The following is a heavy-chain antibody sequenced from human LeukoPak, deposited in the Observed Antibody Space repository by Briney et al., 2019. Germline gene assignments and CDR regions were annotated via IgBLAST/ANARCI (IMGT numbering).Heavy chain of an antibody. V-gene: IGHV4-34*01. CDR1: GGSFSGYY. CDR3: VRGSRVYCGGDCYYY. CDR2: INPSGST. Sequence: SETLSLTCTVFGGSFSGYYWGWIRQPPDKGLESIGEINPSGSTNYNPSLKTRVTISTDTSKNHFSLNLNSVTAADTGVYYCVRGSRVYCGGDCYYYWGQGTLVTVSS. J-gene: IGHJ4*02. D-gene: IGHD2-21*02.